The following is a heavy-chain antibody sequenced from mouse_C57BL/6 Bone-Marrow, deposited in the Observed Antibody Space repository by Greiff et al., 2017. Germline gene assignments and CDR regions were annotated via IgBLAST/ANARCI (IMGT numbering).Heavy chain of an antibody. CDR1: GYTFTSYW. CDR2: INPSSGYT. CDR3: AATMVTTSY. J-gene: IGHJ2*01. V-gene: IGHV1-7*01. Sequence: QVQLQQSGAELAKPGASVKLSCKASGYTFTSYWMHWVKQRPGQGLEWIGYINPSSGYTKYNQKFKDQATLTADKSSITAYMQLSSLTYEDSAVYYCAATMVTTSYWGQGTTLTVSS. D-gene: IGHD2-2*01.